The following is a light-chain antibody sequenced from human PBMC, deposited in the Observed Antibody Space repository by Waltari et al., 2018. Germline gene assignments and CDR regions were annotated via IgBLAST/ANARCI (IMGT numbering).Light chain of an antibody. J-gene: IGLJ3*02. CDR3: SSWDSSLNTWL. CDR1: TNNVGNIA. CDR2: RNN. V-gene: IGLV10-54*04. Sequence: QAGRTQAPPVSMALRQTATRTFTGNTNNVGNIAAAWLKQHQGHPPKVLFFRNNDRPSGISERFSASRSGNTASLTITGAQPEDEADYYCSSWDSSLNTWLYGGGTKVTVL.